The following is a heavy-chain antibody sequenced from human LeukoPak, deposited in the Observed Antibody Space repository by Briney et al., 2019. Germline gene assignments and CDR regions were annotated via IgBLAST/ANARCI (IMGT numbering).Heavy chain of an antibody. CDR1: GFTFSSYG. CDR2: IWYDGSNK. J-gene: IGHJ6*02. D-gene: IGHD6-13*01. CDR3: AKALAAPGPYYSYGMDV. V-gene: IGHV3-33*06. Sequence: GGSLRLSCAASGFTFSSYGMHWVRQAPGKGLEWVAVIWYDGSNKYYADSVKGRFTISRDNSKNTLYLQMNSLRAEDTAVYYCAKALAAPGPYYSYGMDVWGQGTTVTVSS.